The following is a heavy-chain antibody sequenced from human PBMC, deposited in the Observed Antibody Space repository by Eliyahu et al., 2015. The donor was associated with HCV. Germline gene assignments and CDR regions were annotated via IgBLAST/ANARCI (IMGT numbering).Heavy chain of an antibody. D-gene: IGHD6-19*01. Sequence: QVQLVQSGAEVKKPGALVKVSCKASGYTFTSFDINWVRQATGQGLEWMGWMNPNSGNTDYAQKFQGRVTMTRNTSISTAYMELSSLSSEDTAVYYCARGPPMYSSGWQIRGEYFDYWGQGTLVTVSS. V-gene: IGHV1-8*01. CDR2: MNPNSGNT. CDR3: ARGPPMYSSGWQIRGEYFDY. J-gene: IGHJ4*02. CDR1: GYTFTSFD.